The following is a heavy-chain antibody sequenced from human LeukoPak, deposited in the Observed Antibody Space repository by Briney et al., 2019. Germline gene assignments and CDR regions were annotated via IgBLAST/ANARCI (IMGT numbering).Heavy chain of an antibody. V-gene: IGHV3-11*04. CDR1: RFSFSDYY. CDR2: SSSSGSST. J-gene: IGHJ4*02. D-gene: IGHD5-12*01. Sequence: PGGSLRLSCAASRFSFSDYYMNWIRQAPGKGLEWVSYSSSSGSSTYYADSVKGRFTISRDNAKNSLYLQMNSLRAEDTAVYYCAPWPGYSGYGARYWGQGTLVTVSS. CDR3: APWPGYSGYGARY.